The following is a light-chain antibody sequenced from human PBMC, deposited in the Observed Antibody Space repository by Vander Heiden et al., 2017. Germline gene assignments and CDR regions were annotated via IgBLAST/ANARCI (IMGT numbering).Light chain of an antibody. Sequence: SYVLTQPPSVSVAPGPTASISCGGKNIATYSVHWYQQKPGQAPVLVVYEDSDRPSGIPARFSGSNSGNTATLTISRVEVGDEADYSCQVWDRTSDHVVFGGGTKLTVL. V-gene: IGLV3-21*02. CDR1: NIATYS. CDR2: EDS. CDR3: QVWDRTSDHVV. J-gene: IGLJ2*01.